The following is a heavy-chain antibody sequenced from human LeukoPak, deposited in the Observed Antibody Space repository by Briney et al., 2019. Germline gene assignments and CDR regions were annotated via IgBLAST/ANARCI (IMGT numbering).Heavy chain of an antibody. CDR1: GFTFSSYG. CDR2: ISYGGSNK. Sequence: PGGSLRLSCVVSGFTFSSYGMHWVRQAPGKGLEGLAVISYGGSNKYYADSVKGRFTISRDNSKNTLYLQMNSLRAEDTAVYYCAKRGYYYDSSGYYSRTYFDYWGQGTLVIVSS. V-gene: IGHV3-30*18. CDR3: AKRGYYYDSSGYYSRTYFDY. D-gene: IGHD3-22*01. J-gene: IGHJ4*02.